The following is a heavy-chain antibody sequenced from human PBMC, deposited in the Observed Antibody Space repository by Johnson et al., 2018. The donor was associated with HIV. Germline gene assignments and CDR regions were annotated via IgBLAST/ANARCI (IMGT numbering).Heavy chain of an antibody. CDR3: AKDHGKVVNDAFDI. D-gene: IGHD3-22*01. J-gene: IGHJ3*02. CDR1: GFTFSSYG. V-gene: IGHV3-33*05. CDR2: ISYDGSNK. Sequence: VQLLESGGGVVQPGRSLRLSCAASGFTFSSYGMHWVRQAPGKGLEWVAVISYDGSNKYYADSVKGRFTISRDNSKNTLYLQMNSLRAEDTAVYYCAKDHGKVVNDAFDIWGQGTMVTVSS.